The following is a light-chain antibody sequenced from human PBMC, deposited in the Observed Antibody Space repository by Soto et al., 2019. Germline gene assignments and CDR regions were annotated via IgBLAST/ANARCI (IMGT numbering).Light chain of an antibody. V-gene: IGLV2-14*01. CDR3: SSYTSSSTRV. CDR2: AVS. J-gene: IGLJ3*02. Sequence: QSVLTQPASVSGSPGQSITISCTGTSSDVGGYNYVSWYQQHPGKAPKLMIYAVSNRPSGVSNRFSGSKSGNTASLTISGLQAEDEGDYYCSSYTSSSTRVFGGGTKLTVL. CDR1: SSDVGGYNY.